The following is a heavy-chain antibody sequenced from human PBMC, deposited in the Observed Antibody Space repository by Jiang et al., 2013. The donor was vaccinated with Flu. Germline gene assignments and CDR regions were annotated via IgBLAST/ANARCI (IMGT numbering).Heavy chain of an antibody. CDR3: ATSGRKGYCSSYTCLGWFDP. CDR1: GGSFSDHY. CDR2: INHYGRT. D-gene: IGHD2-2*01. V-gene: IGHV4-34*01. Sequence: LLKPSETLSLTCAVYGGSFSDHYWSWIRQPPGKGLEWIGEINHYGRTDYNPSLKSRVTISVDTSKNQFSLKLSSVTAADTAVYYCATSGRKGYCSSYTCLGWFDPWGQGTLVTVSS. J-gene: IGHJ5*02.